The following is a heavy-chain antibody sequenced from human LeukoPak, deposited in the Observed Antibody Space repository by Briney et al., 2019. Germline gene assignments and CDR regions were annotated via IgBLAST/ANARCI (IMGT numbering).Heavy chain of an antibody. CDR2: ISASATTI. D-gene: IGHD3-10*01. Sequence: TGGSLRLSCATSGFTFSDYYMTWIRQAPGKGLEWVSYISASATTIYYADSVKGRFTISRDNAKNSLYLQMNSLRAEDTAVYYCARLRGASGRYDAFDIWGQGTMVTVSS. CDR3: ARLRGASGRYDAFDI. V-gene: IGHV3-11*01. J-gene: IGHJ3*02. CDR1: GFTFSDYY.